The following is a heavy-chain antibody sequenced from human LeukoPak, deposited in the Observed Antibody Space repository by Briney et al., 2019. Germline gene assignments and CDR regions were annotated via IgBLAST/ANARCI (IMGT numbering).Heavy chain of an antibody. Sequence: GASVKVSCKASGYTFTDYYMNWVRQAPGQGLEWMGWINPNSGGTNYAQKFQGRATMTRDTSITTAYMELSSLRSDDTAMYYCTRALGSDYWGQGTLVTVSS. CDR1: GYTFTDYY. V-gene: IGHV1-2*02. CDR3: TRALGSDY. D-gene: IGHD1-26*01. CDR2: INPNSGGT. J-gene: IGHJ4*02.